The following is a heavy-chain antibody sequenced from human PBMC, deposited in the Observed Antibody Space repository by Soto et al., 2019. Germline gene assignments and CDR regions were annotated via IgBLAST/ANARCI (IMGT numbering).Heavy chain of an antibody. CDR2: IIPILGIA. J-gene: IGHJ4*02. Sequence: QVQLVQSGAEVKKPGSSVKVSCKASGGTFSSYTISWVRQAPGQGLEWMGRIIPILGIANYAQKFQGRVTITADKSTSTAYMELSSLRSEDTAVYYCASDAILSRQTRIAVAGTALDYWGQGTLVTVSS. D-gene: IGHD6-19*01. CDR3: ASDAILSRQTRIAVAGTALDY. CDR1: GGTFSSYT. V-gene: IGHV1-69*02.